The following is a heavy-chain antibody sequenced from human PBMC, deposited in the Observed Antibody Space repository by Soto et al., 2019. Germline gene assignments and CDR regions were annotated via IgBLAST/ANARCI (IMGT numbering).Heavy chain of an antibody. CDR3: ARYSSSWYPSNY. Sequence: QVQLQESGPGLVKPSETLSLTCTVSGGSVSSGSYYWSWIRQPPGKGLEWIGYIYYSGSTNYTPSLKSRVTISVDTSKNQSSLKLNSVTAADTAVYYCARYSSSWYPSNYWGQGTLVTVSS. CDR2: IYYSGST. D-gene: IGHD6-13*01. V-gene: IGHV4-61*01. CDR1: GGSVSSGSYY. J-gene: IGHJ4*02.